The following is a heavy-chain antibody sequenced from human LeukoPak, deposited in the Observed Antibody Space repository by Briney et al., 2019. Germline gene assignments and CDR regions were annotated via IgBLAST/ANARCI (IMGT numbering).Heavy chain of an antibody. J-gene: IGHJ4*02. CDR3: ARDNSGSYGY. Sequence: GGSLRLSCAASGFTFNTHSMHWVRQAPGKGLEWVSSISSSSSYIYYADSVKGRFTISRDNAKNSLYLQMNSLRAEDTAVYYCARDNSGSYGYWGQGTLVTVSS. CDR1: GFTFNTHS. D-gene: IGHD1-26*01. CDR2: ISSSSSYI. V-gene: IGHV3-21*01.